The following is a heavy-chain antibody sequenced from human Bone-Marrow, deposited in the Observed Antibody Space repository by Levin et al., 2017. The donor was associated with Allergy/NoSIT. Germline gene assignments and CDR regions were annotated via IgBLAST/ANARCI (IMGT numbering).Heavy chain of an antibody. D-gene: IGHD6-13*01. CDR1: GGSLSSGGYS. J-gene: IGHJ6*03. CDR3: ARGFAAAGTNRDCYYYYYMDI. V-gene: IGHV4-30-2*01. CDR2: IYLSGST. Sequence: SETLSLTCSVSGGSLSSGGYSWNWIRQPPGTGLEWIGYIYLSGSTYSNPSLKSRVIISLDRSKNHFSLRVNSVTAADTAVYYCARGFAAAGTNRDCYYYYYMDIWGKGATVTVSS.